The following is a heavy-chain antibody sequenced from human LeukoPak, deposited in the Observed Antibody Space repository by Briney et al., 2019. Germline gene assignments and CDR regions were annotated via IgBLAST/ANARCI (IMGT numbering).Heavy chain of an antibody. V-gene: IGHV4-61*02. Sequence: PSETLSLTCTVSGGPISTTDDYWGWIRQAAGKGLEWIGRIYTDGSTNYNPSLKSLVTMSVDTSKKQFSLKLSSVTAADTAMYYCARDPATECSNGVCYKASWFDPWGQGTLVTVSS. CDR3: ARDPATECSNGVCYKASWFDP. CDR1: GGPISTTDDY. D-gene: IGHD2-8*01. CDR2: IYTDGST. J-gene: IGHJ5*02.